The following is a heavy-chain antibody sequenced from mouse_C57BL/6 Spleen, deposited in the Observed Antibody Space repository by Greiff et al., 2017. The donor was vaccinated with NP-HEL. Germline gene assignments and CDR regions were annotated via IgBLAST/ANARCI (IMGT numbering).Heavy chain of an antibody. J-gene: IGHJ3*01. D-gene: IGHD2-4*01. V-gene: IGHV5-17*01. CDR2: ISSGSSTI. CDR3: AREYYDSPLRFAY. CDR1: GFTFSDYG. Sequence: EVQLVESGGGLVKPGGSLKLSCAASGFTFSDYGMHWVRQAPEKGLEWVAYISSGSSTIYYADTVKGRFTISRDNAKNTLFLQMTSLRSEDTAMYYCAREYYDSPLRFAYWGQGTLVTVSA.